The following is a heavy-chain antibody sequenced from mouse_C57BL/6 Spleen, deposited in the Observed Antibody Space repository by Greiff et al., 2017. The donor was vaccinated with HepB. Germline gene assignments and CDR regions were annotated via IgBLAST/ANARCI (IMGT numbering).Heavy chain of an antibody. CDR1: GYTFTDYN. J-gene: IGHJ2*01. V-gene: IGHV1-22*01. Sequence: EVQLQQSGPELVKPGASVKMSCKASGYTFTDYNMHWVKQSHGKSLEWIGYINPNNGGTSYNQKFKGKAKLTVNKSSSTAYMEPRSRTSEDSAVYYCAGEIYYYGSSFYWGQGNTLTVAA. CDR2: INPNNGGT. D-gene: IGHD1-1*01. CDR3: AGEIYYYGSSFY.